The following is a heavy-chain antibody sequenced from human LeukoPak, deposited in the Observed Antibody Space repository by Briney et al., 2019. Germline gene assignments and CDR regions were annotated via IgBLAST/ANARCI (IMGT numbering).Heavy chain of an antibody. CDR3: ARQEGESYGDWFDP. J-gene: IGHJ5*02. CDR1: GGSFSGYY. V-gene: IGHV4-34*01. Sequence: SETLSLTCAVYGGSFSGYYWSWIRQPPGKGLEWIGEINHSGSTNYNPSLKSRVTISVDTSKNQFSLKLSSVTAADTAVYYCARQEGESYGDWFDPWGQGTLVTVSS. D-gene: IGHD4-17*01. CDR2: INHSGST.